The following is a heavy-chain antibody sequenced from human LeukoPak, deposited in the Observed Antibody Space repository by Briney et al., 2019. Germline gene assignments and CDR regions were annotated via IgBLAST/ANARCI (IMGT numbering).Heavy chain of an antibody. J-gene: IGHJ4*02. CDR3: ARQIASAGTAGFDF. CDR1: GGSISSYY. CDR2: IYSTGST. V-gene: IGHV4-4*07. Sequence: SETLSLTCTVSGGSISSYYWSWLRHPAGKGLEWVGRIYSTGSTNYNPSLKSRVTMSVDTSKNQFSLRLCSVTAADTAVYYCARQIASAGTAGFDFWGQGALVTVSS. D-gene: IGHD6-13*01.